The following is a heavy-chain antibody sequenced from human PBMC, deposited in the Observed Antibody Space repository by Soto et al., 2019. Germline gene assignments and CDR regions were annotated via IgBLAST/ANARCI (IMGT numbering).Heavy chain of an antibody. CDR2: INHSGST. J-gene: IGHJ6*02. CDR1: GGSFLGYY. Sequence: SETLSLTCAVYGGSFLGYYWSWIRQPPGKGLEWIGEINHSGSTNYNPSLKSRVTISVDTSKNQFSLKLSSVTAADTAVYYCARGQDFCSVQDVCGQMTTVTVSS. CDR3: ARGQDFCSVQDV. V-gene: IGHV4-34*01. D-gene: IGHD2-15*01.